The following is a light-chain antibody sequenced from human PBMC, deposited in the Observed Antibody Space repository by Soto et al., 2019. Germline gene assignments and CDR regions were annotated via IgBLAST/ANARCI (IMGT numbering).Light chain of an antibody. CDR1: QSVLYSSNNKNY. CDR3: QQYYSTPHT. J-gene: IGKJ2*01. Sequence: DIVMTQSPDSLAVSLGERATINCKSSQSVLYSSNNKNYLAWYQQKPGQPPKLLIYWASTRESGVPDRFSGRGSGKDFTLTISSLQAEDVAVYYCQQYYSTPHTFGQGTKLEIK. V-gene: IGKV4-1*01. CDR2: WAS.